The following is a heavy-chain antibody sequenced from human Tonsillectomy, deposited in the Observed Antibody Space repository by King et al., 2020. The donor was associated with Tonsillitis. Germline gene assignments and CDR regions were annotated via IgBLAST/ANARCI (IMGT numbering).Heavy chain of an antibody. J-gene: IGHJ4*02. CDR2: IIPIFGTA. Sequence: VQLVESGAEVKKPGSSVKVSCKASGGTFSSYAISWVRQAPRQGLEWMGGIIPIFGTANYAQKFQGRVTITADESTNTAYMELSSLRSEDTAVYYCARASGSGSYYNAGGFDYWGQGTLVTVSS. V-gene: IGHV1-69*01. D-gene: IGHD3-10*01. CDR1: GGTFSSYA. CDR3: ARASGSGSYYNAGGFDY.